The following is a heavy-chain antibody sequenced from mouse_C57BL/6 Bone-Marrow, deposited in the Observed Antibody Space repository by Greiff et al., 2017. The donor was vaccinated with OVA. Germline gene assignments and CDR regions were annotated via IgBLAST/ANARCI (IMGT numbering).Heavy chain of an antibody. CDR1: GYTFTSYG. V-gene: IGHV1-81*01. D-gene: IGHD2-5*01. CDR2: IYPRSGNT. CDR3: AIGDYSNYGLVFAY. Sequence: QVQLQQSGAELARPGASVKLSCKASGYTFTSYGISWVKQRTGQGLEWIGEIYPRSGNTYYNEKFKGKATLTADKSSSTAYMELRSLTSEDSAVYFCAIGDYSNYGLVFAYWGQGTLVTVSA. J-gene: IGHJ3*01.